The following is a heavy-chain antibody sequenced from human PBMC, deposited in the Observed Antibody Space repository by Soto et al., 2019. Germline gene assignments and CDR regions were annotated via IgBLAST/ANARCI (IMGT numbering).Heavy chain of an antibody. J-gene: IGHJ4*01. D-gene: IGHD6-6*01. CDR1: GGTFSSYA. CDR2: IIPIFGTA. V-gene: IGHV1-69*01. Sequence: QVQLVQSGAEVKKPGSSVKVSCKASGGTFSSYAISWVRQAPGQGLEWMGGIIPIFGTANYAQKFQGRVTLTEDEPTSAAYMEMSSLRSEDTAVYYCARDLDREYSSSGDRKSVMDYWGQGPLLTLSS. CDR3: ARDLDREYSSSGDRKSVMDY.